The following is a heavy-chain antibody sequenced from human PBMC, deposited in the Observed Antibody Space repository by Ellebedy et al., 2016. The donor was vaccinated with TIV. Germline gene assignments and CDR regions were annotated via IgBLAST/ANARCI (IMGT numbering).Heavy chain of an antibody. D-gene: IGHD2-8*01. CDR3: ARVHNGQTGGDY. J-gene: IGHJ4*02. CDR2: ISLTSTATGV. V-gene: IGHV3-11*05. CDR1: GFTFSVYY. Sequence: GESLKISXEASGFTFSVYYMSWIRQAPGKGLEWVSFISLTSTATGVGYADSVKGRFTISRDNAGNSLYLQMNNLRHADTAVYYCARVHNGQTGGDYWGQGTLVTVSS.